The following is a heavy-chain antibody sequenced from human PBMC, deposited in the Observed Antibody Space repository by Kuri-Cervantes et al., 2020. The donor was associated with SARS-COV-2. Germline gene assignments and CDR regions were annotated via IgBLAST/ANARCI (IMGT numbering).Heavy chain of an antibody. D-gene: IGHD6-25*01. V-gene: IGHV3-30*18. CDR3: AKVSSSGSKGKYCFDF. CDR1: GFTFSSYG. J-gene: IGHJ4*02. Sequence: GESLKISCAASGFTFSSYGVHWVRQAPGKGLEWVAVISYDGSNKYYADSVKGRFTISRDNSKNTLYLQMNSLRAEDTAVYYCAKVSSSGSKGKYCFDFWGQGALVTVSS. CDR2: ISYDGSNK.